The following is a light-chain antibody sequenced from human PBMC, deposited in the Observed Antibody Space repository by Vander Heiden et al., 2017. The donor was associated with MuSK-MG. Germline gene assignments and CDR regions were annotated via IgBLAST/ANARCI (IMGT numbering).Light chain of an antibody. Sequence: DIQMTQSPSTLSASVGDRVTITCRASQSISSWLAWYQQKPGKAPKLLIYDASSLESGVPSRFSGSGSGTEFTLTISSLQPDDFATYYCQQYNSYPSTFGQEAKLEIK. CDR1: QSISSW. CDR2: DAS. V-gene: IGKV1-5*01. J-gene: IGKJ2*01. CDR3: QQYNSYPST.